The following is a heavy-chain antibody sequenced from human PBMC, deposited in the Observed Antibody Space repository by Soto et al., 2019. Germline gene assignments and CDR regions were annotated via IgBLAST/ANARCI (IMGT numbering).Heavy chain of an antibody. CDR3: ARDVGPVTIFGEALSGYFDF. D-gene: IGHD3-3*01. Sequence: QSGGSLRLSCAVSGFSFGNYWMSRVRQAPGKGREWLASIKEDGSERDYLDSVKGRFTISRENAKDSLSLQMNSLRGEDTAFYYCARDVGPVTIFGEALSGYFDFWGQGTLVTVSS. CDR2: IKEDGSER. CDR1: GFSFGNYW. V-gene: IGHV3-7*03. J-gene: IGHJ4*02.